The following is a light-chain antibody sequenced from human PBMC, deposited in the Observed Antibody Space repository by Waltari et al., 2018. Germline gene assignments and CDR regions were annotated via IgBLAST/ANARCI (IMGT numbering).Light chain of an antibody. CDR3: AAWDDSLHGHWV. Sequence: QSVLTQPPSASGTPGQRVTISCSGRTSTIGSNVVNWYQQFPGKAPKLLIYRSDQRPSGVPDRFSGSKSGTSASLAISGLQSEDEADYYCAAWDDSLHGHWVFGGGTKVTVL. CDR2: RSD. CDR1: TSTIGSNV. V-gene: IGLV1-44*01. J-gene: IGLJ3*02.